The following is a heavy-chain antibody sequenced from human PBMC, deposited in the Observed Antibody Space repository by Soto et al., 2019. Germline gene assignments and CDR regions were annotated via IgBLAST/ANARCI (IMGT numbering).Heavy chain of an antibody. Sequence: EVQLVETGGGFIQPGGSLRLSCVASGLSVSENYMNWVRQAPGKGLEWVSVIESGGNSYYADYVKGRFIISRDNSKNTLFLQMNSLRADDTAVYHCARDVYGDYTFDSWGQGTLVTVSS. CDR3: ARDVYGDYTFDS. V-gene: IGHV3-53*02. D-gene: IGHD4-17*01. CDR1: GLSVSENY. CDR2: IESGGNS. J-gene: IGHJ4*02.